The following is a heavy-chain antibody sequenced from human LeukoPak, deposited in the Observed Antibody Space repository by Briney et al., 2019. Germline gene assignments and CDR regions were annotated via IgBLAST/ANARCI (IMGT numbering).Heavy chain of an antibody. J-gene: IGHJ5*02. D-gene: IGHD1-20*01. CDR2: IYTSGSA. Sequence: PSETLSLTCAVSGGSVTSGSYYWSWVRQPAGKALEWIGRIYTSGSADHNPSLKSRVNISLDTSKNQFSLRLSSVTAADTAVYYCARERGDNWNVGPWGQGTLVTVSS. CDR3: ARERGDNWNVGP. CDR1: GGSVTSGSYY. V-gene: IGHV4-61*02.